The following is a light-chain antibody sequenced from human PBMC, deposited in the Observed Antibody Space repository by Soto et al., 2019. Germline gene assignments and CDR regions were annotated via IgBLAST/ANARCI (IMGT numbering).Light chain of an antibody. CDR3: QKPSHWPQWT. CDR2: GAY. Sequence: EIVITPSPATRSVSPGGGVRVSCRSSQDISHSLAWYQQKPGQAHRLIIYGAYNWATDIPDRFSGSGSGTDFTLTIRKLEPEDFAVYYCQKPSHWPQWTLGQ. J-gene: IGKJ1*01. V-gene: IGKV3-11*01. CDR1: QDISHS.